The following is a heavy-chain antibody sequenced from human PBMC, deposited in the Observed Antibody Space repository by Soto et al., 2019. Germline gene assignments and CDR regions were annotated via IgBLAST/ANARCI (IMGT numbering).Heavy chain of an antibody. CDR3: ARESWSGPFDY. CDR2: IWSDGSNK. V-gene: IGHV3-33*01. Sequence: QVQLVESGGGVVQPGRSLRLSCAASGFTFSSYGMHWVRQAPGKGLEWVAVIWSDGSNKYYADSVKGRFTIARDSSKNTLHLQMHSLRAEDTAVYYSARESWSGPFDYWCRGTLVTVSS. J-gene: IGHJ4*02. CDR1: GFTFSSYG. D-gene: IGHD3-3*01.